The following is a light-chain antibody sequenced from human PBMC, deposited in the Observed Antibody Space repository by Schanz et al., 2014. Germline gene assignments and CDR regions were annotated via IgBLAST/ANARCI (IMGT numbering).Light chain of an antibody. CDR1: QTLRSNS. CDR3: QQYDSPPLT. V-gene: IGKV3-20*01. CDR2: GAS. Sequence: ETLMTQSPATLSLSPGERATLSCRASQTLRSNSVAWYQQRPGQAPRLLIYGASSRATGIPDRFSGSGSGTDFILTISRLEPEDFAVYYCQQYDSPPLTFGGGTKVEIK. J-gene: IGKJ4*01.